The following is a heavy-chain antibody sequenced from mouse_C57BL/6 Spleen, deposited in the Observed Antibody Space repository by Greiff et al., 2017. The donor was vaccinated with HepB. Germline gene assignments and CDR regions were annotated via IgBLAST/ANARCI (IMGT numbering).Heavy chain of an antibody. J-gene: IGHJ4*01. V-gene: IGHV1-81*01. CDR2: IYPRSGNT. D-gene: IGHD2-1*01. CDR3: ARGGNFYAMDY. Sequence: VQLQESGAELARPGASVKLSCKASGYTFTSYGISWVKQRTGQGLEWIGEIYPRSGNTYYNEKFKGKATLTADKSSSTAYMELRSLTSEDSAVYFCARGGNFYAMDYWGQGTSVTVSS. CDR1: GYTFTSYG.